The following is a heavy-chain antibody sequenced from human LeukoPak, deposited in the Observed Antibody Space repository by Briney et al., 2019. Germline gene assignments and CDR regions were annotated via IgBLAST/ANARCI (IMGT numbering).Heavy chain of an antibody. CDR3: AKDSSGYYWHY. Sequence: GGSLRLSCAASGFTFSSYGMHWVRQTPGKGLEWVTFLPYDGSYTSYADSVKGRFTISRDNSKNTLYLQMNSLRAEDTAVYYCAKDSSGYYWHYWGQGTLVTVSS. CDR1: GFTFSSYG. CDR2: LPYDGSYT. D-gene: IGHD3-22*01. V-gene: IGHV3-30*02. J-gene: IGHJ4*02.